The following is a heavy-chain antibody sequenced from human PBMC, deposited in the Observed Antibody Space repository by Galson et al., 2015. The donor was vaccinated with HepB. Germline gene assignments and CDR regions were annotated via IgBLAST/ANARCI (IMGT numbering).Heavy chain of an antibody. Sequence: SLRLSCAASGFTFSTYGTHWVRQAPGKGLEWVALIGHDGDSIRYADSVKGRFTISRDNSKNTLYVQMDSLRAEDTATYYCARDKEVGKYFDYWGQGTLLIVSS. D-gene: IGHD1-26*01. CDR2: IGHDGDSI. V-gene: IGHV3-33*01. CDR1: GFTFSTYG. CDR3: ARDKEVGKYFDY. J-gene: IGHJ4*02.